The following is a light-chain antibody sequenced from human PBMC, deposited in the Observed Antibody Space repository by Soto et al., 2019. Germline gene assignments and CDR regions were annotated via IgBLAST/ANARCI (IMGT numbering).Light chain of an antibody. J-gene: IGLJ1*01. CDR1: SCHVGGHNS. CDR3: TSYTSSSTYV. V-gene: IGLV2-14*01. Sequence: QSMLPLTASVSGSAWQPITVSCTGTSCHVGGHNSVSWYQQHPGKAPKLMIYNVSNRPSGVSNRFSGSKSGNTASLTISGLLAEDEADYYCTSYTSSSTYVFGAGTKVTVL. CDR2: NVS.